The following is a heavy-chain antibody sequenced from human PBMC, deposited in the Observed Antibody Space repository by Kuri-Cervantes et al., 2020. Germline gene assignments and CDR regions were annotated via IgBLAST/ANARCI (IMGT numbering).Heavy chain of an antibody. CDR3: ARQGSTYYDYVWGSYRYLGYFDY. D-gene: IGHD3-16*02. J-gene: IGHJ4*02. CDR1: GGSISSYY. V-gene: IGHV4-59*01. Sequence: SETLSLTCTVSGGSISSYYWSWIRRPPGKGLEWIGYIYYSGSTNYNPSLKSRVTISVDTSKNQFSLKLSSVTAADTAVYYCARQGSTYYDYVWGSYRYLGYFDYWGQGTLVTVSS. CDR2: IYYSGST.